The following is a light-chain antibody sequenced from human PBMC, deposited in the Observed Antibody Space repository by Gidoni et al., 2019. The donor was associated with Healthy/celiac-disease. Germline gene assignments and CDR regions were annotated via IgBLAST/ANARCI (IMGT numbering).Light chain of an antibody. CDR1: QDISNY. Sequence: DIQMTQSPSSLSASVGDRVTITCQASQDISNYLNWNQQKPGKAPKLLIYDASNLETGVPSRFSGSGSGTDFTFTISSLQPEDIATYYCQQYDNLPRWTFGQGTKVEIK. CDR2: DAS. J-gene: IGKJ1*01. CDR3: QQYDNLPRWT. V-gene: IGKV1-33*01.